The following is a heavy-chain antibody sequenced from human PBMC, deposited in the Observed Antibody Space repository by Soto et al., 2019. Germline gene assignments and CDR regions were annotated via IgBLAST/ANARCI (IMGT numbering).Heavy chain of an antibody. D-gene: IGHD5-18*01. CDR1: VGSFSGYY. CDR3: ARIPEDTSMIYWFDP. V-gene: IGHV4-34*01. J-gene: IGHJ5*02. Sequence: SETLSLTCAVYVGSFSGYYWSLIRQPPGKGLEWIGEINHSGSTNYNPSLKSRVTISVDTSKNQFSLKLSSATAEDTAVYYCARIPEDTSMIYWFDPRGQGTLVTVS. CDR2: INHSGST.